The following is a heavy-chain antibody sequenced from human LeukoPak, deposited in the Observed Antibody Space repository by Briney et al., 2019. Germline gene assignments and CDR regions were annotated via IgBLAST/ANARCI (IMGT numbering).Heavy chain of an antibody. J-gene: IGHJ4*02. Sequence: GGSLSLSCAASGFTFSSYAMSWVRQAPGKGLEWVSAISGSGGSTYYADSVKGRFTISRDNSKNTLYLQMNSLRAEDTAVYYCAKARTTPYGSGSYVYWGQGTLVTVSS. CDR3: AKARTTPYGSGSYVY. CDR1: GFTFSSYA. CDR2: ISGSGGST. D-gene: IGHD3-10*01. V-gene: IGHV3-23*01.